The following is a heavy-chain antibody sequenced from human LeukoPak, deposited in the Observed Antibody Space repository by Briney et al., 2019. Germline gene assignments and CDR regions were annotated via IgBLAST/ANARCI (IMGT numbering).Heavy chain of an antibody. CDR1: GYTFTNYA. J-gene: IGHJ4*02. D-gene: IGHD3-9*01. Sequence: ASVKVSCKASGYTFTNYAVHWVRQAPGQSLEWMGWIDTGNGNTKYSQKFQGRVTITRDTSARTAYMELSSLRSEDTAVYYCARMDILTLRFYSDYWGQGTLVTVSS. CDR3: ARMDILTLRFYSDY. CDR2: IDTGNGNT. V-gene: IGHV1-3*04.